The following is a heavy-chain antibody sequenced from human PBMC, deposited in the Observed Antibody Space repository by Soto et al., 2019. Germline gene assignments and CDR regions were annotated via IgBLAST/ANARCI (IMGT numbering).Heavy chain of an antibody. D-gene: IGHD3-10*02. CDR2: ITIRTGNV. CDR1: GFTISECS. CDR3: VRDRDLYRDMFHADL. Sequence: GGSLRLSCASSGFTISECSMNWVRQAPGKGLEWLAYITIRTGNVLYADSVRGRFTISADNAENSVILQMNSLRDEDSAVYFCVRDRDLYRDMFHADLWGQGTLVTVSS. V-gene: IGHV3-48*02. J-gene: IGHJ4*01.